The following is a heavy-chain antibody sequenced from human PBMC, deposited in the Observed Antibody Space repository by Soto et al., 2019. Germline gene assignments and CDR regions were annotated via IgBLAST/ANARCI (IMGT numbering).Heavy chain of an antibody. Sequence: PGGSLRLSCAASGFSFSSYGMHWVRQAPGKGLEWVAVISYDGSNKYYADSVKGRFTISRDNSKNTLYPQMNSLRAEDTAVYYCAKDSTRHYYGMDVWGQGTTVTVSS. CDR3: AKDSTRHYYGMDV. CDR1: GFSFSSYG. V-gene: IGHV3-30*18. D-gene: IGHD3-3*02. CDR2: ISYDGSNK. J-gene: IGHJ6*02.